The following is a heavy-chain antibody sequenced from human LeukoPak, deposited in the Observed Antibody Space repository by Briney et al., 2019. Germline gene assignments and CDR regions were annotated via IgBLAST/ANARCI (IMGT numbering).Heavy chain of an antibody. Sequence: GGSLRLSCAASGFTFDDYGMSWVRQAPGKGPEWVSGINWNGGSTGYADSVKGRFTISRDSAKNSLYLQMNSLRAEDTAVYYCVRDSMAGTPKPIKYYYYGMDVWGQGTTVTVSS. D-gene: IGHD6-19*01. CDR3: VRDSMAGTPKPIKYYYYGMDV. CDR1: GFTFDDYG. CDR2: INWNGGST. J-gene: IGHJ6*02. V-gene: IGHV3-20*04.